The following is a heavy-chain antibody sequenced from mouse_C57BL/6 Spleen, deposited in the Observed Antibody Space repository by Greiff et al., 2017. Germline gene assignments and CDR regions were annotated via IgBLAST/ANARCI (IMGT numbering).Heavy chain of an antibody. CDR1: GYTFTDYE. J-gene: IGHJ2*01. Sequence: QVQLQQSGAELVRPGASVTLSCKASGYTFTDYEMHWVKQTPVHGLEWIGAIDPETGGTAYNQKFKGKAILTADKSSSTAYMELRSLTSEDSAVYDGKREGLRRSYYFDYWGQGTTLTVSS. D-gene: IGHD2-4*01. CDR2: IDPETGGT. V-gene: IGHV1-15*01. CDR3: KREGLRRSYYFDY.